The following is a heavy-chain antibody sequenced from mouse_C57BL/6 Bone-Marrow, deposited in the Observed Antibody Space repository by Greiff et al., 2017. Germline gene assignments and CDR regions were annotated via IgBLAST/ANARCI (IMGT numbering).Heavy chain of an antibody. CDR2: IDPETGGT. CDR3: TRGAVVAKGDFDY. Sequence: VQLQESGAELVRPGASVTLSCKASGYTFTDYEMHWVKQTPVHGLEWIGAIDPETGGTAYNQKFKGKAILTADKSSSTAYMELRSLTSEDSAVYYCTRGAVVAKGDFDYWGQGTTLTVSS. CDR1: GYTFTDYE. V-gene: IGHV1-15*01. D-gene: IGHD1-1*01. J-gene: IGHJ2*01.